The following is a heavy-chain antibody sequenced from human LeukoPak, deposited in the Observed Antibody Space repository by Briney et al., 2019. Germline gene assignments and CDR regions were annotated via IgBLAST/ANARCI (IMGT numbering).Heavy chain of an antibody. CDR3: ARVRGYSSSWYYYYYYMDV. CDR1: GGSFSGYY. V-gene: IGHV4-30-4*08. CDR2: IYYSGST. Sequence: SETLSLTCAVYGGSFSGYYWSWIRQPPGKGLEWIGYIYYSGSTYYNPSLKSRVTISVDTSKNQFSLKLSSVTAADTAVYYCARVRGYSSSWYYYYYYMDVWGKGTTVTVSS. J-gene: IGHJ6*03. D-gene: IGHD6-13*01.